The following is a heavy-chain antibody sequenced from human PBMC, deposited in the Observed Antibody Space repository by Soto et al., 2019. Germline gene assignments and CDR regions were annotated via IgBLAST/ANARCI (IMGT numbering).Heavy chain of an antibody. CDR3: ARDTPYDYYYGMDV. D-gene: IGHD2-8*01. Sequence: ASVKVSCKASGYTFTSYYMHWVRQAPGQGLEWMGWINPNSGGTNYAQKFQGWVTMTRDTSISTAYMELSRLRSDDTAVYYCARDTPYDYYYGMDVWGQGTTVTVSS. J-gene: IGHJ6*02. CDR1: GYTFTSYY. V-gene: IGHV1-2*04. CDR2: INPNSGGT.